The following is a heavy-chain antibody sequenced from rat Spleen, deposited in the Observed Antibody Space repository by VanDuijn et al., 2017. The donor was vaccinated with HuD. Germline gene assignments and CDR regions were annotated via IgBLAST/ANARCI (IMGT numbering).Heavy chain of an antibody. CDR3: TRLGITLGAGHWFAY. V-gene: IGHV5-31*01. J-gene: IGHJ3*01. CDR1: GFTFNNYW. Sequence: EVQLVESGGGLVQPGRSLKLSCVASGFTFNNYWMTWVRQAPGMGLEWIASISNARGITYYPDSVKGRFTISRDIANSTLYLRMNSLRSEDTATYYCTRLGITLGAGHWFAYWGQGTLVTVSS. D-gene: IGHD1-2*01. CDR2: ISNARGIT.